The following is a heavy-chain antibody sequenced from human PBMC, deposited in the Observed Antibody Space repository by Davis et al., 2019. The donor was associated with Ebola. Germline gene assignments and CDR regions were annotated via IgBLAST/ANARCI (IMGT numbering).Heavy chain of an antibody. CDR2: ISSSSSTI. Sequence: PGGSLRLSCAASGFTFSSYSMNWVRQAPGKGLEWVSYISSSSSTIYYADSVKGRFTISRDNSKNTLYLQMNSLRAEDTAVYYCARVNVHYDSSGYPAFDIWGQGTLVTVSS. D-gene: IGHD3-22*01. V-gene: IGHV3-48*01. CDR1: GFTFSSYS. J-gene: IGHJ4*02. CDR3: ARVNVHYDSSGYPAFDI.